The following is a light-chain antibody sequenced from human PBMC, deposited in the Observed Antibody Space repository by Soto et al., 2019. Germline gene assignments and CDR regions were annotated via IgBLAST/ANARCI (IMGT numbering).Light chain of an antibody. Sequence: VLTQSPDSLSLSPGERATLSCGTSRNINSNYLAWYQQMPGQAPRLLIYDVSNRATGVPDRFSGSGSGTDFTLTISRLEPEDFAVYYCQQYDNSPYTFGQGTKLEI. CDR2: DVS. CDR3: QQYDNSPYT. CDR1: RNINSNY. V-gene: IGKV3-20*01. J-gene: IGKJ2*01.